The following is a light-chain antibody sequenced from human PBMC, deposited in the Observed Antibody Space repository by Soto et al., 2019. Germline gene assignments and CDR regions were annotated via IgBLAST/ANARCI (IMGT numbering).Light chain of an antibody. J-gene: IGKJ4*01. CDR3: QQLNSHPQVT. CDR2: AAS. V-gene: IGKV1-9*01. CDR1: QGISSY. Sequence: DIQLTQSPSFLSASVGDRVTITCRASQGISSYLAWYQQKPGRAPNLLIYAASTLQSGVPSRFSASGSGTEFTLTISSLQPEDFATYYCQQLNSHPQVTFGGGTKVEIK.